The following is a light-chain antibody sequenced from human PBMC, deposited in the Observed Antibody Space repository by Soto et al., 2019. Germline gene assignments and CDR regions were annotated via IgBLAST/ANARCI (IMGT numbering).Light chain of an antibody. CDR1: QTVSSNY. Sequence: EIILTQSPDTLSLSPGERATLSCRASQTVSSNYLAWCQQRPGQAPRLLIYGASTRAAGIPDRFSRSGSGTDFTLTITRLEPEDSAVYFCQQYTGPPTTFGQGTRLEIK. CDR3: QQYTGPPTT. J-gene: IGKJ5*01. V-gene: IGKV3-20*01. CDR2: GAS.